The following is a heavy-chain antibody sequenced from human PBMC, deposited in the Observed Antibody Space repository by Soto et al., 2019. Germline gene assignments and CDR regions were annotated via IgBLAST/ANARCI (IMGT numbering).Heavy chain of an antibody. CDR3: ATGGIYYET. Sequence: GSLRLSCAVSGXAFRHNYLTWIRQAPGRGIEWLSDINTGGSPAYYADSVKGRFTISTDIAKKSLYLQMDRLRADDTGVYYCATGGIYYETWGQGTLVTVSP. CDR2: INTGGSPA. D-gene: IGHD1-26*01. V-gene: IGHV3-11*01. CDR1: GXAFRHNY. J-gene: IGHJ5*02.